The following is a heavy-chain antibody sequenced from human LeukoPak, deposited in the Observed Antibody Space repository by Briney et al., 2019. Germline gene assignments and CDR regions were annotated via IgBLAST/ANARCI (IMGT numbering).Heavy chain of an antibody. CDR3: AKTYYYDSSGYPRVGYFQH. Sequence: GGSLRLSCAASGFTVSSNYMSWVRQAPGKGLEWVSAISGSGGSTYYADSVKGRFTISRDNSKNTLYLQMNSLRAEDTAVYYCAKTYYYDSSGYPRVGYFQHWGQGTLVTVSS. CDR1: GFTVSSNY. V-gene: IGHV3-23*01. CDR2: ISGSGGST. J-gene: IGHJ1*01. D-gene: IGHD3-22*01.